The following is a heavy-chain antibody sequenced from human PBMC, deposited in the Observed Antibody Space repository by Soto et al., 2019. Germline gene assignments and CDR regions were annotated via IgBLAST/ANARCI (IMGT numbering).Heavy chain of an antibody. CDR1: GGSISSGGYY. CDR2: IYYSGST. Sequence: QVQLQESGPGLVKPSQTLSLTCTVSGGSISSGGYYWSWIRQHPGKGLEWIGYIYYSGSTYYNPSLKSRVTISVDTSKNQCSLKLSSVTAADTAVYYCARGVSGSYGWFDPWGQGTLVTVSS. V-gene: IGHV4-31*03. J-gene: IGHJ5*02. CDR3: ARGVSGSYGWFDP. D-gene: IGHD1-26*01.